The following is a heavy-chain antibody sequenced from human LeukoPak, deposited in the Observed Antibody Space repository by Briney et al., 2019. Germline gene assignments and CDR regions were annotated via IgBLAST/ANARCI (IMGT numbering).Heavy chain of an antibody. CDR3: ARSPKRWLLKDYLDC. CDR1: GFTFSTHN. D-gene: IGHD3-22*01. Sequence: GGSLRLSCAASGFTFSTHNMNWVRQAPGKGLESVSSISPSSSYIYYADSLKGRFTISRDNAKNSLYLQMDSLRAEDTAVYYCARSPKRWLLKDYLDCWGQGTPVTVSS. CDR2: ISPSSSYI. J-gene: IGHJ4*02. V-gene: IGHV3-21*01.